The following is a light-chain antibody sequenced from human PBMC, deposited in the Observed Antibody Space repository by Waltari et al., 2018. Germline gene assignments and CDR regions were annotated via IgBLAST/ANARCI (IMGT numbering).Light chain of an antibody. V-gene: IGLV1-44*01. CDR2: RCD. CDR3: ASWDDSLIGHWV. Sequence: QSVLTQTPSASGTPGQRVTIPCSGSASNLRRNRGTWYQQLPGKAPQLLIYRCDLRPSGVPDRFSGSKSGTSASLAISGLQSEDEADYFCASWDDSLIGHWVFGGGTKVTVL. CDR1: ASNLRRNR. J-gene: IGLJ3*02.